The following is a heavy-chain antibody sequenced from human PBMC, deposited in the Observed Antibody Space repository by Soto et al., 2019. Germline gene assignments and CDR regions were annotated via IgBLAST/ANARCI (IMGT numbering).Heavy chain of an antibody. CDR3: ARDDFWSGYYAFDY. D-gene: IGHD3-3*01. V-gene: IGHV4-61*01. Sequence: QVQLQESGPGLVKPSETLSLTCTVSGGSVSSGSYYWSWIRQPPGKGLEWIGYIYYSGSTNYNPSLKSRVTISVDTSKNQFSLKLRSVTAADTAVYYCARDDFWSGYYAFDYWGQGTLVTVSS. CDR1: GGSVSSGSYY. CDR2: IYYSGST. J-gene: IGHJ4*02.